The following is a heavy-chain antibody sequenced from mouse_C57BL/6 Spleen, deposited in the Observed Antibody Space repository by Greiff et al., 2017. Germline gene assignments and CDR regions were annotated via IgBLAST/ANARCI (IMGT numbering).Heavy chain of an antibody. Sequence: EVHLVESGGGLVKPGGSLKLSCAASGFTFSSYAMSWVRQTPEKRLEWVATISDGGSYTYYPDNVKGRFTISRDNAKNNLYLQMSNLKAEDTAMYYCVRQDGYGAMDYWGQGTSVTVSS. D-gene: IGHD2-2*01. CDR1: GFTFSSYA. V-gene: IGHV5-4*01. CDR2: ISDGGSYT. CDR3: VRQDGYGAMDY. J-gene: IGHJ4*01.